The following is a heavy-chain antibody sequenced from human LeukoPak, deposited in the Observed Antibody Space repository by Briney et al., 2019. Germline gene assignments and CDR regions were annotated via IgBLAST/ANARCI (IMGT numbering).Heavy chain of an antibody. J-gene: IGHJ4*02. CDR2: FDPEDGET. CDR1: GYTLTELS. Sequence: GASVKVSCKVSGYTLTELSMHWVRQAPGKGLEWMGGFDPEDGETIYAQKFQGRVTMTEDTSTDTAYMELSSLRSEDTAVYYCATAAGLVVVAAAAYDYWGQGTLVTVSS. CDR3: ATAAGLVVVAAAAYDY. D-gene: IGHD2-15*01. V-gene: IGHV1-24*01.